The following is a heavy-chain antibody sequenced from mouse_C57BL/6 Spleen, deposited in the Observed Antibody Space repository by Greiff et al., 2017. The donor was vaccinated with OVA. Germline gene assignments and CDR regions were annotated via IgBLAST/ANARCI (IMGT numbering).Heavy chain of an antibody. CDR1: GYTFTSYW. J-gene: IGHJ3*01. CDR3: AISYDGYWAWFAY. V-gene: IGHV1-74*01. D-gene: IGHD2-3*01. Sequence: QVQLQQPGAELVKPGASVKVSCKASGYTFTSYWMHWVKQRPGQGLEWIGRIHPSDSDTNYNQKFKGKATLTVDKSSSTAYMQLSSLTSEDSAVDYCAISYDGYWAWFAYWGQGTLVTVSA. CDR2: IHPSDSDT.